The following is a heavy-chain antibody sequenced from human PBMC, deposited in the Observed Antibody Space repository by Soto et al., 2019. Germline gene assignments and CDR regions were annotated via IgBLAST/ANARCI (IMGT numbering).Heavy chain of an antibody. CDR1: GFRFSLHG. Sequence: QVQLVESGGGVVQPGRSLRLSCAASGFRFSLHGMHWVRQAPGKGLEWMVVISNDGNTKYYADSVKGRFTISRDNSKNTLYLQMNSLRSEDTAVYYCAKDLEDTAMVLGSWGQGTLVTVSS. V-gene: IGHV3-30*18. D-gene: IGHD5-18*01. J-gene: IGHJ4*02. CDR2: ISNDGNTK. CDR3: AKDLEDTAMVLGS.